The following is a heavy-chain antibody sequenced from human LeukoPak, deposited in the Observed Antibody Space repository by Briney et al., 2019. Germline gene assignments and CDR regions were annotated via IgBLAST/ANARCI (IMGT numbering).Heavy chain of an antibody. Sequence: GGSLRLSCAGSGFPFSSYWMTWVRQAPGKGLEWVATINQDGSEKSYVDSVRGRFTISRDNAKNSLYLQMNRVGAEDTAVYYCARGEDNADEYLREDYWGQGILVTVSS. J-gene: IGHJ4*02. CDR3: ARGEDNADEYLREDY. CDR1: GFPFSSYW. V-gene: IGHV3-7*04. D-gene: IGHD2/OR15-2a*01. CDR2: INQDGSEK.